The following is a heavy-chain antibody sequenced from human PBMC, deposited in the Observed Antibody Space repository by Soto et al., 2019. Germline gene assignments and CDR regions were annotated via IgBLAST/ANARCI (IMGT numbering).Heavy chain of an antibody. D-gene: IGHD2-2*01. J-gene: IGHJ6*02. CDR1: GFIFSNYG. Sequence: GGSLRLSCAASGFIFSNYGMSWVRQAPGKGLEWVSAISDAAETFHADSVRGRFTISRDTSKSTVYLQMNSLRGEDTAVYYCARYCTRTSCSQSYYAMDVWGQGTTVTVSS. V-gene: IGHV3-23*01. CDR2: ISDAAET. CDR3: ARYCTRTSCSQSYYAMDV.